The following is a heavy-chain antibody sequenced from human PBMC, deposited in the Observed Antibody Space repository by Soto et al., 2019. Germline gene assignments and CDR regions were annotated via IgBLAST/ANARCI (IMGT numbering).Heavy chain of an antibody. CDR1: GGSFSGYY. Sequence: PSETLSLTCAVYGGSFSGYYWSWIRQPPGKGLEWIGEINHSGSTNYNPSLKSRVTISVDTSKNQFSLKLSSVTAADTAVYYCARPGEGIAAAGYYYYMDVWGKGTTVT. CDR2: INHSGST. CDR3: ARPGEGIAAAGYYYYMDV. J-gene: IGHJ6*03. D-gene: IGHD6-13*01. V-gene: IGHV4-34*01.